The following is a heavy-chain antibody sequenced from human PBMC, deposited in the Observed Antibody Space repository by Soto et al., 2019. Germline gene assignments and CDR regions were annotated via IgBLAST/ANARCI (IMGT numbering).Heavy chain of an antibody. Sequence: GESLKISCKGSGYSFTSYWIGWVRQMPGKGLEWMGIIYPGDPDTRYSPSFQGQVTISADKSISTAYLQWSSLKASDTAMYYCARLDEPRDYYYYGMDVWGQGTTVTVSS. CDR2: IYPGDPDT. V-gene: IGHV5-51*01. CDR1: GYSFTSYW. CDR3: ARLDEPRDYYYYGMDV. D-gene: IGHD2-2*03. J-gene: IGHJ6*02.